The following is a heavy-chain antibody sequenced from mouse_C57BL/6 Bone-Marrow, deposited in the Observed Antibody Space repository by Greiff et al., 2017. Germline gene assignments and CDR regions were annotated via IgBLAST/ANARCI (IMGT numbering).Heavy chain of an antibody. CDR1: GYSITSGYY. CDR2: ISYDGSN. Sequence: EVKLEESGPGLVKPSQSLSLTCSVTGYSITSGYYWNWIRQFPGNKLEWMGYISYDGSNNYNPSLKNRISITRDTSKNQFFLKLNSVTTEDTATYYCARSNLLLRLDYAMDYWGQGTSVTVSS. CDR3: ARSNLLLRLDYAMDY. V-gene: IGHV3-6*01. J-gene: IGHJ4*01. D-gene: IGHD1-1*01.